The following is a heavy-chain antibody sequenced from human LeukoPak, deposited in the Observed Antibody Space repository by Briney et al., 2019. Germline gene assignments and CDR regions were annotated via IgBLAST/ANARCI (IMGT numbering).Heavy chain of an antibody. CDR3: ARAVTGYYFDY. Sequence: GGSLRLSCAASGFTVSSNYMSWVRQAPGKGLEWVSIIYIVGTTHYPDSVKGRFTISRDNSKNTLYLQMSNLRADDTAVYYCARAVTGYYFDYWGQGTLVTVSS. CDR2: IYIVGTT. D-gene: IGHD6-19*01. CDR1: GFTVSSNY. V-gene: IGHV3-66*01. J-gene: IGHJ4*02.